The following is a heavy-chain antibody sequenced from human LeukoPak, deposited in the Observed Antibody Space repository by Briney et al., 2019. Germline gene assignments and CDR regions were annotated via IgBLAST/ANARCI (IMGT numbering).Heavy chain of an antibody. J-gene: IGHJ4*02. CDR1: GGSISSSSYY. D-gene: IGHD3-22*01. Sequence: PSETLSLTCTVSGGSISSSSYYWGWIRQPPGKGLEWIGSIYYSGSTYYNPSLKSRVTISVYTSKNQFPLKLSSVTAADTAVYYCAREGGIDYYDSSGYKPFDYWGQGTLVTVSS. CDR3: AREGGIDYYDSSGYKPFDY. V-gene: IGHV4-39*06. CDR2: IYYSGST.